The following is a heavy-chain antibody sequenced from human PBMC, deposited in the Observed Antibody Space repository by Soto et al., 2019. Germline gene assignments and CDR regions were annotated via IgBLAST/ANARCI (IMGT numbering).Heavy chain of an antibody. CDR3: AREQDPPADAYNXGY. V-gene: IGHV4-39*02. CDR2: IKFSRST. CDR1: GGSISSSVYY. J-gene: IGHJ4*02. D-gene: IGHD1-1*01. Sequence: PSETLSLTCSVSGGSISSSVYYWGWIRQPPGKGLEWIGSIKFSRSTSYNPSLKSRVTIAIDTSKNQFSLKLSSVTAADTAVYYCAREQDPPADAYNXGYWGLGTPVTVSS.